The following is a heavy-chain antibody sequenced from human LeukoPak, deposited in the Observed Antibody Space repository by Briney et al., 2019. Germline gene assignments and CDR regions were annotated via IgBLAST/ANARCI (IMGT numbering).Heavy chain of an antibody. V-gene: IGHV1-18*01. J-gene: IGHJ4*02. CDR1: GYTFTSYG. CDR3: ARAYYYDSSGPLAY. D-gene: IGHD3-22*01. CDR2: ISAYNGNT. Sequence: ASVKVSCKASGYTFTSYGISWVRQAPGQGLEWMGWISAYNGNTNYAQKLQGRVTMTTDTSTSTAYMELRSLRSDDTAVYYCARAYYYDSSGPLAYWGQGTLVTVSS.